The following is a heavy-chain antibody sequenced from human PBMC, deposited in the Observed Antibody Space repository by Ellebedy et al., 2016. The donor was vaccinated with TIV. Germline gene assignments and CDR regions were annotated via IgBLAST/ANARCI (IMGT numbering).Heavy chain of an antibody. CDR3: ARDLIHIVVVPAAKYYYYGMDV. Sequence: SETLSLXXAVYGGSFSGYYWSWIRQPPGKGLEWIGEINHSGSTNYNPSLKSRVTISVDTSKNQFSLKLSSVTAADTAVYYCARDLIHIVVVPAAKYYYYGMDVWGQGTTVTVSS. CDR2: INHSGST. J-gene: IGHJ6*02. V-gene: IGHV4-34*01. CDR1: GGSFSGYY. D-gene: IGHD2-2*01.